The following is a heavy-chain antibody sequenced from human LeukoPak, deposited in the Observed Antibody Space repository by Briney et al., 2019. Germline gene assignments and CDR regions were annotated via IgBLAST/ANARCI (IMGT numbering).Heavy chain of an antibody. CDR2: IYYSGDT. CDR1: DGAIAGYS. D-gene: IGHD3-10*01. Sequence: PSETLSLTCTVSDGAIAGYSWSWIRQPPGKGLEWIGYIYYSGDTNYNPSLQSRVTVSVDTSNNHLSLSLNSVTTADTAVYYCAASLWFGIYPDYWGQGSLVTVSS. J-gene: IGHJ4*02. CDR3: AASLWFGIYPDY. V-gene: IGHV4-59*12.